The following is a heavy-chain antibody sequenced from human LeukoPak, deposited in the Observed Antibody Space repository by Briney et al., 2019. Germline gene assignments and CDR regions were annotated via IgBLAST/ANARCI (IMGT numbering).Heavy chain of an antibody. Sequence: PGGSLRLPCLASGFTFSTYDMTWVRQAAGKGLEWVSVISGKGGSTYYYADSVKGRFTISRDNSKHTLYLEMNSLRAEDTAVYYCAKGGWLDDWGQGTLVTVSS. V-gene: IGHV3-23*01. CDR2: ISGKGGST. J-gene: IGHJ4*02. CDR3: AKGGWLDD. CDR1: GFTFSTYD.